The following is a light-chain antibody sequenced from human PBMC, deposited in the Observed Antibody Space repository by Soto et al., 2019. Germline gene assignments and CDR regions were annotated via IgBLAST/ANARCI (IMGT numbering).Light chain of an antibody. CDR2: EVT. CDR3: CSHSSSITWM. Sequence: QSVLTQPASVSGSPGQSITISCTGARRDVGGYNYVSWYQQYPGKSPKLLIYEVTHRPSGVSTRFSGSKSGNTASLTISGLQAEDEAVYYCCSHSSSITWMFGGGTKLTVL. J-gene: IGLJ3*02. CDR1: RRDVGGYNY. V-gene: IGLV2-14*01.